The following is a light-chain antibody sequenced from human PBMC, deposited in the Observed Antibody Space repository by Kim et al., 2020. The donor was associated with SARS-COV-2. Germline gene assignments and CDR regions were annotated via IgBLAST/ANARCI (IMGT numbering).Light chain of an antibody. J-gene: IGKJ4*01. V-gene: IGKV1-5*03. CDR3: QQYNSFSLT. Sequence: SASVGDRVTITCRASQSISSWLAWYQQKPGKAPKLLIYKAPSLESGVPSRFSGSGSGTEFTLTISSLQPDDFATYYCQQYNSFSLTFGGGTKLEIK. CDR1: QSISSW. CDR2: KAP.